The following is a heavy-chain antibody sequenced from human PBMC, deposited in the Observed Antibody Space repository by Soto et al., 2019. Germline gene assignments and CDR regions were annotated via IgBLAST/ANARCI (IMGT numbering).Heavy chain of an antibody. CDR2: IRGFSPYT. CDR1: GLTFRTYT. Sequence: LRLSCISSGLTFRTYTMNWVRQAPGKGLEWVSGIRGFSPYTFYAESVKGRFTISRDNAKNSLYLQMNSLRAEDTAVYYCARDRGYDAHDYYYNAMDVWGQGTTVTVSS. CDR3: ARDRGYDAHDYYYNAMDV. D-gene: IGHD3-10*01. J-gene: IGHJ6*02. V-gene: IGHV3-21*01.